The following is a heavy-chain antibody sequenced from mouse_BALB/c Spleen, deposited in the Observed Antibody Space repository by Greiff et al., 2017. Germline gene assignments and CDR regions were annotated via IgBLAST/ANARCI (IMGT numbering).Heavy chain of an antibody. CDR1: GFTFSDYY. Sequence: EVKLMESGGGLVKPGGSLKLSCAASGFTFSDYYMYWVRQTPEKRLEWVATISDGGSYTYYPDSVKGRFTISRDNAKNNLYLQMSSLKSEDTAMYYCARDLLRLRGAMDYWGQGTSVTVSS. CDR2: ISDGGSYT. V-gene: IGHV5-4*02. CDR3: ARDLLRLRGAMDY. J-gene: IGHJ4*01. D-gene: IGHD2-2*01.